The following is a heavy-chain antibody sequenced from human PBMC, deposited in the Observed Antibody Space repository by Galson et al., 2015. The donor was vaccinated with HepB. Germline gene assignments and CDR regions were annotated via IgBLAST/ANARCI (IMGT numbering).Heavy chain of an antibody. CDR2: ISSSSSYI. CDR1: GFTFSSYS. J-gene: IGHJ4*02. D-gene: IGHD3-22*01. Sequence: SLRLSCAASGFTFSSYSMNWVRQAPGKGLEWVSSISSSSSYIYYADSVKGRFTISRDNAKNSLYLQMNSLRAEDTAVYYCARDRHYYDSSSPKAYWGQGTLVTVSS. V-gene: IGHV3-21*01. CDR3: ARDRHYYDSSSPKAY.